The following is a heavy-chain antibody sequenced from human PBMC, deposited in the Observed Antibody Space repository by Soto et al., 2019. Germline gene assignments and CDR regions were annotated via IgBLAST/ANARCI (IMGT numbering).Heavy chain of an antibody. V-gene: IGHV1-69*12. CDR3: ARDSGALGDCISTSCYGAFDY. CDR1: GGTFSSYA. CDR2: IIPIFGTA. D-gene: IGHD2-2*01. J-gene: IGHJ4*02. Sequence: QVQLVQSGAEVKKPGSSVKVSCKASGGTFSSYAISWVRQAPGQGLEWMGGIIPIFGTANYAQKFQGRVTITADECTSTAYMELRSLRSEDTAVYYCARDSGALGDCISTSCYGAFDYWGQGTLVTVSS.